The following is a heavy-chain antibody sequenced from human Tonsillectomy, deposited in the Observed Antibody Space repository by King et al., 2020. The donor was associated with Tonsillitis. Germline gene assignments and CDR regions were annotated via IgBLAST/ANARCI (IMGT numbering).Heavy chain of an antibody. CDR3: AKAITMIVVVLLDY. Sequence: VQLVESGGGLVQPGGSLRLSCAASGFTFSSYAMSWVRQAPGKGLEWVSAISGSGGSAYYAESVKGRFTISRDNSKNTLYLQMNSQRAEDTAVYYCAKAITMIVVVLLDYWGQGTLVTVSS. V-gene: IGHV3-23*04. J-gene: IGHJ4*02. CDR1: GFTFSSYA. CDR2: ISGSGGSA. D-gene: IGHD3-22*01.